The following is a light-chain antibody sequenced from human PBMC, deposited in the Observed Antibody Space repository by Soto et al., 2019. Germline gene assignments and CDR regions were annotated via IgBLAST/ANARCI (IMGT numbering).Light chain of an antibody. CDR1: SSDVGSYNL. J-gene: IGLJ1*01. CDR2: EVS. V-gene: IGLV2-23*02. Sequence: QSALTQPASVSGSPGQSITISCTGTSSDVGSYNLVSWYQQHPGKAPKLMIYEVSKRSSGVSNRFSGSKSGNTASLTISGLQADDVADYYRCSSAGRYYVFVPCTNITDL. CDR3: CSSAGRYYV.